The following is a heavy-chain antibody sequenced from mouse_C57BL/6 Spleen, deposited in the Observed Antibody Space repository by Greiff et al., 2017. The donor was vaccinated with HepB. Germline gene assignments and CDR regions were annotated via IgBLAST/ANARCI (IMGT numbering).Heavy chain of an antibody. J-gene: IGHJ2*01. D-gene: IGHD2-5*01. Sequence: EVKLQESVAELVRPGASVKLSCTASGFNIKNTYMHWVKQRPEQGLEWIGRIDPANGNTKYAPKFQGKATITADTSSNTAYLQLSSLTSEDTAIYYCASPAYYSNYDFDYWGQGTTLTVSS. CDR1: GFNIKNTY. CDR2: IDPANGNT. CDR3: ASPAYYSNYDFDY. V-gene: IGHV14-3*01.